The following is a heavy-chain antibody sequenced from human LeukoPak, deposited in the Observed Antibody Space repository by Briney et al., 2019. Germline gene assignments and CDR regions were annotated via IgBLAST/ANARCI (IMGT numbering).Heavy chain of an antibody. Sequence: GSLRLSCAASGFTFSNYGMHWVRQAPGKGLEWVVVISHDGSNNNYADSVKGRFTISRDNSKNTLYLQMNSLRAEDTAVYYCASPLGYCSSTSCYRFDYWGQGTLVTVSS. V-gene: IGHV3-30*03. CDR3: ASPLGYCSSTSCYRFDY. CDR1: GFTFSNYG. D-gene: IGHD2-2*01. J-gene: IGHJ4*02. CDR2: ISHDGSNN.